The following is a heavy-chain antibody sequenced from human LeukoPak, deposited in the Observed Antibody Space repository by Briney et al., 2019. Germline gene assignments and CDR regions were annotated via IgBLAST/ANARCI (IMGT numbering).Heavy chain of an antibody. Sequence: GGSLRLSCAASGFTFSSYSMNWVRQAPGKGLEWVSSISSSSSYIYYADSVKGRFTISRDNAKNSLYLQMNSLRAEDTAVYYCAGARGAVAAWFDPWGQGTLVTVSS. D-gene: IGHD6-19*01. CDR2: ISSSSSYI. CDR1: GFTFSSYS. V-gene: IGHV3-21*01. CDR3: AGARGAVAAWFDP. J-gene: IGHJ5*02.